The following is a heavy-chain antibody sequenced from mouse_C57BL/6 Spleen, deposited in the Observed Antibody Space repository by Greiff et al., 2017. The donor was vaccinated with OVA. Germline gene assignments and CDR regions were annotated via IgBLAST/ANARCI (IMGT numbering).Heavy chain of an antibody. J-gene: IGHJ4*01. CDR3: AIYDGYPYYAMDY. Sequence: EVQLVESGPGLVKPSQSLSLTCSVTGYSITSGYYWNWIRQFPGNKLEWMGYISYDGSNNYNPSLKNRISITRDTSKNQFFLKLNSVTTEDTATYYCAIYDGYPYYAMDYWGQGTSVTVSS. CDR1: GYSITSGYY. CDR2: ISYDGSN. V-gene: IGHV3-6*01. D-gene: IGHD2-3*01.